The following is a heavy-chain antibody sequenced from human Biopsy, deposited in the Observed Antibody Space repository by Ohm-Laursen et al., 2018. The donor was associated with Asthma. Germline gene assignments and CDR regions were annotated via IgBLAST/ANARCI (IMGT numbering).Heavy chain of an antibody. V-gene: IGHV3-11*06. J-gene: IGHJ1*01. CDR1: GVTFSDHY. D-gene: IGHD3-3*02. CDR2: IDSRSFST. CDR3: ARTFHFWSPYHAEHYQL. Sequence: SLRLSCAASGVTFSDHYMSWIRQAPGKGLEWVSFIDSRSFSTTYADSVKGRFTISRDNAKNSLYLQMDSLRAEDTGTYYCARTFHFWSPYHAEHYQLWGQGTLVTVSS.